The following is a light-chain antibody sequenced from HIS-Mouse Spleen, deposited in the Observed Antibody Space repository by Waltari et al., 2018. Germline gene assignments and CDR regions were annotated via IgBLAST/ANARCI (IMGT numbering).Light chain of an antibody. CDR1: QSISSW. Sequence: TQSPATLSLSPGERATLSCRASQSISSWLAWYQQKPGKAPKLLIYKASSLESGVPSRFSGSGSGTEFTLTISSLQPDDFATYYCQQYNSYSPKYTFGQGTKLEIK. J-gene: IGKJ2*01. CDR3: QQYNSYSPKYT. V-gene: IGKV1-5*03. CDR2: KAS.